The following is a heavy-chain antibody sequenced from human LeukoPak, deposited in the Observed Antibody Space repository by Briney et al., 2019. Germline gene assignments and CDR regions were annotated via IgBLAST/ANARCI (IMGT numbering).Heavy chain of an antibody. V-gene: IGHV4-39*01. CDR1: GGSISSSSYY. CDR3: SRHASVSGNWPRPLDY. CDR2: IYYSGST. J-gene: IGHJ4*02. D-gene: IGHD3-3*01. Sequence: SETLSLTCTVSGGSISSSSYYWGWVRQPPGKGLEWIANIYYSGSTYYSPSLRSRVTISVDTSKNQFSLKLTSVTAADTAVYYPSRHASVSGNWPRPLDYWGQGSLVTVSS.